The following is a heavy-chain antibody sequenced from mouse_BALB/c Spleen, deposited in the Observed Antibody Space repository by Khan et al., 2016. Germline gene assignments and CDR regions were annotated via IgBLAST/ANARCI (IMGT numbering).Heavy chain of an antibody. D-gene: IGHD2-2*01. CDR1: GYTFTSYV. J-gene: IGHJ2*01. CDR2: IDPYNDGT. Sequence: VQLKESGPELVKPGASVKMSCKSSGYTFTSYVMHWVKQKPGQGLEWIGYIDPYNDGTKYNEKFKGKATLTSDNSSSTAYMELSSLTSEDSAVYYCARRGYTGTYFDYWGQGTTLTVSS. CDR3: ARRGYTGTYFDY. V-gene: IGHV1S136*01.